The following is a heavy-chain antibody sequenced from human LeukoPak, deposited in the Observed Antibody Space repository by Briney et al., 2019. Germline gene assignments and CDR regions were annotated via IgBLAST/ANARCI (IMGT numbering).Heavy chain of an antibody. Sequence: ASVKVSCKASGYTFINYDINWVRQAPGQGLEWMGWMKPSSANTGYAQKFQGRVTMTRDTSISTAYMELTSLTSEDTAVYYCAKDLQQWGQGTLVTVSS. D-gene: IGHD1/OR15-1a*01. V-gene: IGHV1-8*01. CDR3: AKDLQQ. J-gene: IGHJ4*02. CDR1: GYTFINYD. CDR2: MKPSSANT.